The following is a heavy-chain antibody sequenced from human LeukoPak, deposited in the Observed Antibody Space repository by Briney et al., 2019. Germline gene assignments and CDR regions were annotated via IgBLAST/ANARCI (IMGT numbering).Heavy chain of an antibody. Sequence: GGSLRLSCAASGFTFSNYIMSWVRQAPGKGLEWVSSIRGSSVTTSYADSLKGRFSISRDNSKNTLYLQMNSLRAEDTAVYYCGKRDTSGLYYFDYWGQGNMVTVSS. V-gene: IGHV3-23*01. CDR3: GKRDTSGLYYFDY. J-gene: IGHJ4*02. CDR1: GFTFSNYI. D-gene: IGHD2-8*02. CDR2: IRGSSVTT.